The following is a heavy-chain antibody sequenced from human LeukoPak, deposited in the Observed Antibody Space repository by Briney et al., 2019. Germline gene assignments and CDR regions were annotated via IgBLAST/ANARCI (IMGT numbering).Heavy chain of an antibody. V-gene: IGHV4-59*08. CDR1: GGSVSSYY. CDR3: ARHLILADYYNWFDP. CDR2: IYYTGST. D-gene: IGHD3-9*01. J-gene: IGHJ5*02. Sequence: SETLSLTCAVSGGSVSSYYWSWIRQPPGKGLEWVGYIYYTGSTKYNPVLKSRVTISVDTSMNQFSLNLSSVTAADTAVYYCARHLILADYYNWFDPWGQGTLVTVSS.